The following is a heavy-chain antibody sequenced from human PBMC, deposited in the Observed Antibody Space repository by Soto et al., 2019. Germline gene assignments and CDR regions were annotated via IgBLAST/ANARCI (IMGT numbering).Heavy chain of an antibody. CDR3: ARGLRGYSYGPHEPYYYYGMDV. CDR1: GGTFSSYA. V-gene: IGHV1-69*01. D-gene: IGHD5-18*01. J-gene: IGHJ6*02. CDR2: IIPIFGTA. Sequence: QVQLVQSGAEVKKPGSSVKVSCKASGGTFSSYAISWVRQAPGQGLEWMGGIIPIFGTANYAQKFQGRVTITADESTSTAYMELSSLRSEDTAVYYCARGLRGYSYGPHEPYYYYGMDVWGQGTTVTVSS.